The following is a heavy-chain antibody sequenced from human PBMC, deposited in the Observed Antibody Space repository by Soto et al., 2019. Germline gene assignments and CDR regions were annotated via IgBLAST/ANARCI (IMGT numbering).Heavy chain of an antibody. Sequence: GGSLSLSCAASGFTFSDYAVTWVRQAPGKGLEWVSTISGSGGTTDYAAPVKGRFTISRDDSKNTLYLQMNSLKTEDTAVYYCTTDEENYYGSAWPNWGQGTLVTVSS. J-gene: IGHJ4*02. CDR3: TTDEENYYGSAWPN. V-gene: IGHV3-23*01. CDR2: ISGSGGTT. D-gene: IGHD3-10*01. CDR1: GFTFSDYA.